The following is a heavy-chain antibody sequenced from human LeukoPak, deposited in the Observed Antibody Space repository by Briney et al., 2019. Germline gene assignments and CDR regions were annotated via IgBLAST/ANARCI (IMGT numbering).Heavy chain of an antibody. CDR2: MNPNSGNT. Sequence: ASVKVSCKASGYTFTSYDINWVRQATGQGLEWMGWMNPNSGNTGYAQKFQGRVTITRNTSISTAYMELSSLKSEDTAVYYCARGTFRAYYFDYWGQGTLVTVSS. D-gene: IGHD3-16*01. V-gene: IGHV1-8*03. J-gene: IGHJ4*02. CDR3: ARGTFRAYYFDY. CDR1: GYTFTSYD.